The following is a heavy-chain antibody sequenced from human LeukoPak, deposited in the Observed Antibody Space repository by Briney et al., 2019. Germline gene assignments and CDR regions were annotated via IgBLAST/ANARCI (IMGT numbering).Heavy chain of an antibody. CDR1: GGSISSSSYY. D-gene: IGHD1-26*01. CDR3: ARDLRVGATEVDLDY. V-gene: IGHV4-39*07. CDR2: IYYSGST. J-gene: IGHJ4*02. Sequence: SETLSLTCTVSGGSISSSSYYWGWIRQPPGKGLEWIGSIYYSGSTYYNPSLKSRVTISVDTSKNQFSLKLSSVTAADTAVYYCARDLRVGATEVDLDYWGQGTLVTVSS.